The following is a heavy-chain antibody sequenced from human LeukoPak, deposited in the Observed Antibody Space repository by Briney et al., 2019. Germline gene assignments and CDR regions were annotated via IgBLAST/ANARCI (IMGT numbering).Heavy chain of an antibody. Sequence: SETLSLTCTVSSDSISSSNYSWGWIRQPPGKGLDWIGSIYYSGSTYYNPSLKSRVTISVDTSKNQFSPMLTSVTAADTAMYYCARVAPSTTFGVVTHRIFDYWGQGTLVTVSS. CDR3: ARVAPSTTFGVVTHRIFDY. D-gene: IGHD3-3*01. CDR1: SDSISSSNYS. J-gene: IGHJ4*02. CDR2: IYYSGST. V-gene: IGHV4-39*07.